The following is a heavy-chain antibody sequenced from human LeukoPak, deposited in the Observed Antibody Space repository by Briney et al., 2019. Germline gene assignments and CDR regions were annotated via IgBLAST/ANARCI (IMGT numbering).Heavy chain of an antibody. Sequence: SETLPLTCTVSGGSISDSSYFWDWIRQPPGKGLECIGSIYYTGTTYYNPSLKSRVIISVDTSKNQLSLELSSVTAADTAVYYCATGRDSSGYYFEWDYWGQGTLVTVSS. CDR3: ATGRDSSGYYFEWDY. J-gene: IGHJ4*02. CDR2: IYYTGTT. V-gene: IGHV4-39*07. D-gene: IGHD3-22*01. CDR1: GGSISDSSYF.